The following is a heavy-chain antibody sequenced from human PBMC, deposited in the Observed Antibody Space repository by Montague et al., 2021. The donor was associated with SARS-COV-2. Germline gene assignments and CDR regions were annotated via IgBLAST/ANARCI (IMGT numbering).Heavy chain of an antibody. CDR2: IYYSGST. Sequence: SETLFTCTVPGGSITSYYWTWIRQPPGKGLEWVGRIYYSGSTNYXPSLKSRVTISVDTSKNQFSLKLSSVTAADTAVYYCARTGLGAYDILTGYTVNAFDMWGQGTMVTVSS. CDR3: ARTGLGAYDILTGYTVNAFDM. J-gene: IGHJ3*02. V-gene: IGHV4-59*01. D-gene: IGHD3-9*01. CDR1: GGSITSYY.